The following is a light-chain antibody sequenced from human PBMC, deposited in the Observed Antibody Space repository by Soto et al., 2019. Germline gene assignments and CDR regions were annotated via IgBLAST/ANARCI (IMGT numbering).Light chain of an antibody. J-gene: IGLJ1*01. CDR1: SSDVGGYNY. V-gene: IGLV2-14*01. CDR2: DVS. CDR3: PPYKSISPFAV. Sequence: QSVLTQPASVSGCPGQSITISCTGASSDVGGYNYVSWYQQHPGKAPKLMIYDVSNRPSGVSNRFSGSKSGNTASLTISGLQAEDEADYYCPPYKSISPFAVFGTGTKVTV.